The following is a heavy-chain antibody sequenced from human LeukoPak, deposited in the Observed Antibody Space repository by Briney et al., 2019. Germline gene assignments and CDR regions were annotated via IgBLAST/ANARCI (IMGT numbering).Heavy chain of an antibody. CDR2: ISYDGSNK. CDR1: GFTFSSYG. J-gene: IGHJ4*02. Sequence: GGSLRLSCAASGFTFSSYGMHWVRQAPGKGLEWVAVISYDGSNKYYADSVKGRFTISRDNSKNTLYLQMNSLRAEDTAVYYCAKEVKRCSSTSCSYYFDYWGQGTLVTVSS. CDR3: AKEVKRCSSTSCSYYFDY. V-gene: IGHV3-30*18. D-gene: IGHD2-2*01.